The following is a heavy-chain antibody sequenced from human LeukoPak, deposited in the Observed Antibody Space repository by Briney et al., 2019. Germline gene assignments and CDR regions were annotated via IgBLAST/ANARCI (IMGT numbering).Heavy chain of an antibody. J-gene: IGHJ4*02. CDR3: AKDAQRGFDYSNSLEY. CDR2: IWSDGSEK. D-gene: IGHD4-11*01. CDR1: GFTYSHFG. Sequence: GGSLRLSCAASGFTYSHFGMHWVRQAPGKGLEWVAVIWSDGSEKYYGDAVKGRFTIPRDNSRNTLYLQMNNLRDDDTAVYFCAKDAQRGFDYSNSLEYWGQGTLVIVSS. V-gene: IGHV3-33*06.